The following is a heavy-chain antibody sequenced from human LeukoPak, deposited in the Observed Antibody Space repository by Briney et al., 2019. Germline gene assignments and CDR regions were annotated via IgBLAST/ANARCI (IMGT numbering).Heavy chain of an antibody. CDR2: ISGNGDYT. CDR1: GFTFSSYA. Sequence: GGSLRLSCAASGFTFSSYAMSWVRQAPGKGLEWVSTISGNGDYTYYADSVKGRFTISRDNSKNTLYLQMNSLRADDTAVYYCAKRGIAAAASFDYWGQGTLVSVSS. CDR3: AKRGIAAAASFDY. D-gene: IGHD6-13*01. J-gene: IGHJ4*02. V-gene: IGHV3-23*01.